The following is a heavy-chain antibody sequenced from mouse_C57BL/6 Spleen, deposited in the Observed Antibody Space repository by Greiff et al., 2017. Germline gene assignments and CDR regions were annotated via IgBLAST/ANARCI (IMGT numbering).Heavy chain of an antibody. D-gene: IGHD1-1*01. CDR2: IDPSDSYT. Sequence: QVQLKQPGAELVMPGASVKLSCKASGYTFTSYWMHWVKQRPGQGLEWIGEIDPSDSYTNYNQKFKGKSTLTVDKSSSTAYMQLSSLTSEDSAVYYCARPSVDYGSSYWFAYWGQGTLVTVSA. CDR1: GYTFTSYW. V-gene: IGHV1-69*01. J-gene: IGHJ3*01. CDR3: ARPSVDYGSSYWFAY.